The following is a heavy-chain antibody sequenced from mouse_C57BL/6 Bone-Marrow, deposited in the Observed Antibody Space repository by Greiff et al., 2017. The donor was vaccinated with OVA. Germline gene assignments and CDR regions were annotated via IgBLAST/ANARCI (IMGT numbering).Heavy chain of an antibody. CDR2: IYPGDGDT. V-gene: IGHV1-82*01. CDR1: GYAFSSSW. Sequence: QVQLKESGPELVKPGASVKISCKASGYAFSSSWMNWVKQRPGKGLEWIGRIYPGDGDTNYNGKFKGKATLTADKSSSTAYMQLSSLTSEDSAVYFCARLRTGNWGQGTTLTVSS. CDR3: ARLRTGN. J-gene: IGHJ2*01.